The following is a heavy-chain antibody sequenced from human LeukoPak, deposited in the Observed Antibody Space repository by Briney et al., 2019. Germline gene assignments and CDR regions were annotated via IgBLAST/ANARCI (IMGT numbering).Heavy chain of an antibody. CDR2: IRGSSSYI. V-gene: IGHV3-21*01. J-gene: IGHJ3*02. CDR3: ARDQGDSDAFDI. D-gene: IGHD2-21*02. Sequence: GGSLRLSCSASGFTFSSYSMSWVRQTPGKGLEWVSSIRGSSSYIYNADSVRGRFTISRDNAKNSLYLQMNSLRAEDTAVFYCARDQGDSDAFDIWGQETMVTVSS. CDR1: GFTFSSYS.